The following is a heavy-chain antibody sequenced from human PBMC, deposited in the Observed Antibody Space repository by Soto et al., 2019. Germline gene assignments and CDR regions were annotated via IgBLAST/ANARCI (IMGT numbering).Heavy chain of an antibody. Sequence: SETLSLTCTVSGGSISSSSYYWGWIRQPPGKGLEWIGSIYYSGSTYYNPSLKSRVTISVDTSKNQFSLKLSSVTAADTAVYYCARANGQYYDRSGLNWFDPSGQATLVTVSS. D-gene: IGHD3-22*01. CDR3: ARANGQYYDRSGLNWFDP. J-gene: IGHJ5*02. V-gene: IGHV4-39*01. CDR1: GGSISSSSYY. CDR2: IYYSGST.